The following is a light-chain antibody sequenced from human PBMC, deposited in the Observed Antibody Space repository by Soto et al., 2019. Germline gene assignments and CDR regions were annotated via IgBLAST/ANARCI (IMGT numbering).Light chain of an antibody. CDR1: QDINSW. CDR2: AAS. J-gene: IGKJ5*01. V-gene: IGKV1-12*01. CDR3: QQYESLPLT. Sequence: IQMTQSPSSVSASVGDRVTITCRASQDINSWLTWYQQKPGKAPNLLVYAASSLQSGVPSRFTGSGSGTGFTFTISSLQPEDFATYYCQQYESLPLTFGQGTRLE.